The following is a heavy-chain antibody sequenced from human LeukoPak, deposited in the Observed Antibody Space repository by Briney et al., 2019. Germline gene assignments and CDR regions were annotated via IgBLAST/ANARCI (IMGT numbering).Heavy chain of an antibody. D-gene: IGHD1-26*01. CDR1: GGTLNTHI. J-gene: IGHJ5*02. V-gene: IGHV1-69*08. CDR2: ITPIIDTT. CDR3: ARVNLRGSQYNWFDP. Sequence: SVKVSCKASGGTLNTHIFTWVRQAPGQGLEWMGRITPIIDTTKYAQKFQGRMTITADRSTSTIYMELSSLRSDDTAVYYCARVNLRGSQYNWFDPRGQGTLVTVSS.